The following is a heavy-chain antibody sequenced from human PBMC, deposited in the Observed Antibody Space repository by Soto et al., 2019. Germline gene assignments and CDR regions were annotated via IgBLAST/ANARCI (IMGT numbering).Heavy chain of an antibody. D-gene: IGHD3-10*01. V-gene: IGHV3-9*01. CDR2: FKWNSGDV. CDR3: AKDRSSGSPYYGMDF. CDR1: GLTFGDYA. J-gene: IGHJ6*02. Sequence: GGSLTLSSAASGLTFGDYAMHWVRQVPGKGLVWVSGFKWNSGDVGYADSVKGRFTISRDNDKNSLYLQMNSLRPEDTAVYYCAKDRSSGSPYYGMDFWGQGTMVTVSS.